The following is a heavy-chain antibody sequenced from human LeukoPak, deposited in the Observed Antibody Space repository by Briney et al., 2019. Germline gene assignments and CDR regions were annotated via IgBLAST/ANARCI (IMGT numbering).Heavy chain of an antibody. D-gene: IGHD2-2*01. CDR2: IRYDGSNK. CDR3: AKEYCSSTSCYVSD. CDR1: GFTFSSYG. V-gene: IGHV3-30*02. J-gene: IGHJ4*02. Sequence: GGSLRLACAASGFTFSSYGMHWVRQAPGKGLEWVAFIRYDGSNKYYADSVKGRFTISRDNSKNTLYLQMNSLRAEDTAVYYCAKEYCSSTSCYVSDWCQGTRVTVSS.